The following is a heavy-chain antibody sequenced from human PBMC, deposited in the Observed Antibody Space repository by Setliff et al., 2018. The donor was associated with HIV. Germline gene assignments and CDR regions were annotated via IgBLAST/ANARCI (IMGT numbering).Heavy chain of an antibody. Sequence: GSLRLSCAASGFTFRNYKFNWIRQSPGKGLEWIGEINHSGSTNYNPSLKSRVTILGDTSKNQFSLKLSSVTAADTAVYYCARHICGTTACYAVDVWGPGTMVTVSS. D-gene: IGHD2-2*01. CDR3: ARHICGTTACYAVDV. CDR2: INHSGST. J-gene: IGHJ3*01. CDR1: GFTFRNYK. V-gene: IGHV4-34*01.